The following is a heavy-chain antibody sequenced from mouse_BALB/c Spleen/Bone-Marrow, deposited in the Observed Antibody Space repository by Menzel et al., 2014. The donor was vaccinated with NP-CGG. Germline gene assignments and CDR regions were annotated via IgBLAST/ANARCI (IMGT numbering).Heavy chain of an antibody. D-gene: IGHD2-4*01. V-gene: IGHV1-69*02. CDR2: IDPSDSET. CDR1: GCTFTSYW. J-gene: IGHJ4*01. Sequence: VQLQQSGAELVKPGAPVKLSCKASGCTFTSYWMNWVKQRPGRGLEWIGRIDPSDSETHYNQKFKDKATLTVDKSSSTAYIQLSSLTSEDSAVYYCARDGVITSYYAMDYWGQGTSVTVSS. CDR3: ARDGVITSYYAMDY.